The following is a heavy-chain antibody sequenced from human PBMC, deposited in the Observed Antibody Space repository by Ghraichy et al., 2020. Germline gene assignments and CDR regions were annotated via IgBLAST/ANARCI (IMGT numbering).Heavy chain of an antibody. CDR2: ISGGGTT. D-gene: IGHD3-16*02. J-gene: IGHJ5*02. Sequence: GESLNISCEATGFAFSSYAMSWVRQAPGKGLEWVSIISGGGTTKYAESVKGRFTISRDNVKKMVYLQMTTLRADYTALYYCAKSRYTSSWTGDSWGQGTLVTVSS. CDR3: AKSRYTSSWTGDS. V-gene: IGHV3-23*01. CDR1: GFAFSSYA.